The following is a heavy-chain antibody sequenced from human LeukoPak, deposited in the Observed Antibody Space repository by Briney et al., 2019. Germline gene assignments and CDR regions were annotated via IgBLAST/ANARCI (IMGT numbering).Heavy chain of an antibody. CDR2: ITNSSSYI. J-gene: IGHJ4*02. Sequence: PGGSLRLSCAASAFTFTTYTMNWVRQAPGKGLEYVSSITNSSSYIYYADSVKGRFTVSRDNAKNSLYLQMNSLRAEDTGVYYCASVRGDWDFDYWGQGTLVTVSS. D-gene: IGHD2-21*02. CDR1: AFTFTTYT. CDR3: ASVRGDWDFDY. V-gene: IGHV3-21*01.